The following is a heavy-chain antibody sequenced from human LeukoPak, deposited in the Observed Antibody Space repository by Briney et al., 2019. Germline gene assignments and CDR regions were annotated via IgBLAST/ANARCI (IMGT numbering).Heavy chain of an antibody. CDR3: ARGAGGEVRGVLFDY. CDR1: GFTFSSYG. CDR2: ISYDGSNK. V-gene: IGHV3-30*03. J-gene: IGHJ4*02. D-gene: IGHD3-10*01. Sequence: GGSLRLSCAASGFTFSSYGMHWVRQAPGKGLEWVSVISYDGSNKYYADSVKGRFTISRDNSKNTLYLQMNSLRAEDTAVYYCARGAGGEVRGVLFDYWGQGTLVTVSS.